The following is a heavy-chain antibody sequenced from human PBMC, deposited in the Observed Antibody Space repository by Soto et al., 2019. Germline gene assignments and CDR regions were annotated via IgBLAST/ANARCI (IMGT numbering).Heavy chain of an antibody. Sequence: SRGLEWLGRTYYRSKGYNDNAVSVKSRITITPDTSKNQFSLQLNSVTPENTAVYYCARDPEYNRSAPDGFDPWAQGTLVSVSS. CDR3: ARDPEYNRSAPDGFDP. J-gene: IGHJ5*02. D-gene: IGHD6-6*01. V-gene: IGHV6-1*01. CDR2: TYYRSKGYN.